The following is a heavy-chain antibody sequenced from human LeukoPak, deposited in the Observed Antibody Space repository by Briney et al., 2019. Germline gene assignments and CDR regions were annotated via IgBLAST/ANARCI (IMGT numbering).Heavy chain of an antibody. D-gene: IGHD1-26*01. CDR3: ATVPQWELQNHNWFDP. Sequence: RSSETLSLTCAVYGGSFSGYYWSWIRQPPGKGLEWIGEINHSGSTNYNPSLKSRVTMSVDTSKNQFSLKLSSVTAADTAVYYCATVPQWELQNHNWFDPWGQGTLVTVSS. CDR2: INHSGST. V-gene: IGHV4-34*01. CDR1: GGSFSGYY. J-gene: IGHJ5*02.